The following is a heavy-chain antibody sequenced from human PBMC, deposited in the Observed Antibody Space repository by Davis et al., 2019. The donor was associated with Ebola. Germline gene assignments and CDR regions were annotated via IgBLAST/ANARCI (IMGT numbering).Heavy chain of an antibody. CDR3: ARDGESYDY. CDR2: IRYSGST. J-gene: IGHJ4*02. D-gene: IGHD2-8*01. Sequence: MPLETLSLTCNVSGGSLSGYYWAWIRQPPGKGLEFIGYIRYSGSTNYNPSLKGRVTMSVDTSKNQFSLKLRSVTAADTAVYYCARDGESYDYWGQGTLVTVSS. V-gene: IGHV4-59*01. CDR1: GGSLSGYY.